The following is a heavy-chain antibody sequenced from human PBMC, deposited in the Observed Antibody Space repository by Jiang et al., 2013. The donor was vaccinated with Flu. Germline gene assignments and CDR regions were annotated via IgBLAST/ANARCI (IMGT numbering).Heavy chain of an antibody. J-gene: IGHJ5*02. CDR1: GDSVSSNSAA. V-gene: IGHV6-1*01. CDR2: TYYRSKWYN. D-gene: IGHD1-7*01. CDR3: ARHWNYGREKVFDP. Sequence: QTLSLTCAISGDSVSSNSAAWTWIRQSPSRGLEWLGRTYYRSKWYNDYGVSVKSRVTINPDTSKNQFSLQLNSVTPEDTAVYYCARHWNYGREKVFDPWGQGTLVTVSS.